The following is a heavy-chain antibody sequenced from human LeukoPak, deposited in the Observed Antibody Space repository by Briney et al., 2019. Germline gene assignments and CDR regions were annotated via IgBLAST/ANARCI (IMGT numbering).Heavy chain of an antibody. V-gene: IGHV3-30-3*01. CDR3: AREELGSSLGFDP. J-gene: IGHJ5*02. D-gene: IGHD3-16*01. CDR1: GFTFSSYT. Sequence: GGPLRLSCAASGFTFSSYTIHWVRQPPGKGLEWVAVISFDGSNKYYADSVKGRFTISRDNSKNTLYLQMNSLRAEDTAVYYCAREELGSSLGFDPWGQGTLVTVSS. CDR2: ISFDGSNK.